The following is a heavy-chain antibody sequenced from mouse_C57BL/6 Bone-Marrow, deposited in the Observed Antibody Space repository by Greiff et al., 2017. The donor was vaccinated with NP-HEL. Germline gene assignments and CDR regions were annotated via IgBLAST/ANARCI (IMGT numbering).Heavy chain of an antibody. D-gene: IGHD1-1*01. CDR3: ARWGITTVVAKNYYAMDY. V-gene: IGHV1-66*01. Sequence: QVHVKQSGPELVKPGASVKISCKASGYSFTSYYIHWVKQRPGQGLEWIGWIYPGSGNTKYNEKFKGKATLTADTSSSTAYMQLSSLTSEDSAVYYCARWGITTVVAKNYYAMDYWGQGTSVTVSS. J-gene: IGHJ4*01. CDR2: IYPGSGNT. CDR1: GYSFTSYY.